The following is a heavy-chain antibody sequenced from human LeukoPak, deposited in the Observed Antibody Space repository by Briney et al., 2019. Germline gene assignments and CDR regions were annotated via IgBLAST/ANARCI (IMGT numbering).Heavy chain of an antibody. D-gene: IGHD6-19*01. Sequence: GGSLRLSCAASGFTLSSFWMSWVRQTPGKGLEWVANIKQDGRERYYVDSVKGRFTISRDNAKNSLYLQMNSLRAEDTAVYYCAREIPGSVAGDAFDIWGQGTMVTVSS. CDR2: IKQDGRER. J-gene: IGHJ3*02. CDR1: GFTLSSFW. V-gene: IGHV3-7*01. CDR3: AREIPGSVAGDAFDI.